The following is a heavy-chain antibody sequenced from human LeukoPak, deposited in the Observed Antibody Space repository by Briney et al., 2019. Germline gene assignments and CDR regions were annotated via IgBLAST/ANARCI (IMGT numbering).Heavy chain of an antibody. D-gene: IGHD3-22*01. Sequence: PGGSLRLSCAVSGFTFSNYAISWVRQAPGEGLEWVSSISGSGDTTYYADPVKGRFTISRDNSKNTLYLQMNSLRAEDTAVYYCAPDSRGAFPNWFDPWGQGTLVTVSS. V-gene: IGHV3-23*01. CDR1: GFTFSNYA. J-gene: IGHJ5*02. CDR2: ISGSGDTT. CDR3: APDSRGAFPNWFDP.